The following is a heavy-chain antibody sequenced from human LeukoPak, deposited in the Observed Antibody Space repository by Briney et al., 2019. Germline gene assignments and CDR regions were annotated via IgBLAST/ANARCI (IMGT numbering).Heavy chain of an antibody. CDR1: GYTLTELS. V-gene: IGHV1-24*01. J-gene: IGHJ1*01. CDR3: ATYEYYDSSGYRAEYFQH. CDR2: FDPEDGET. D-gene: IGHD3-22*01. Sequence: ASVKVSCKVSGYTLTELSMHWVRQAPGKGLEWMGGFDPEDGETIYAQKFQGRVTMTEDTSTDTAYMELSSLRSEDTAVYYCATYEYYDSSGYRAEYFQHWGQGTLVTVSS.